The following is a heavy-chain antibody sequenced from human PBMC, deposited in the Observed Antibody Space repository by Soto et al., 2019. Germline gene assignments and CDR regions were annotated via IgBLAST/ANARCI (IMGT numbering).Heavy chain of an antibody. Sequence: GGTLRLSCAASGYTFCDYYMSWIRQAPEKGQEWISYIDTSSTKIYYADSVKGRFTISRDNAKNSLYLEMNSLRVEDTAVYYCASHYDMWSGYLSPVDYWGQGTLVTVSS. CDR2: IDTSSTKI. D-gene: IGHD3-3*01. CDR1: GYTFCDYY. CDR3: ASHYDMWSGYLSPVDY. J-gene: IGHJ4*02. V-gene: IGHV3-11*01.